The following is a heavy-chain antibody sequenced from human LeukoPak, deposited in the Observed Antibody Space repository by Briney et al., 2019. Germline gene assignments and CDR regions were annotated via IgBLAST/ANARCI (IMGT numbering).Heavy chain of an antibody. Sequence: GGSLRLSCAASGFTFSSYTINWVRQPPGKGLEWVSSISSSSNYIYYADSVKGRFTISRDNAKNSLYLQMNSLRAEDTAVYYCARDPSSGSYYYYFDYWGQGTLVTVSS. CDR2: ISSSSNYI. CDR3: ARDPSSGSYYYYFDY. CDR1: GFTFSSYT. J-gene: IGHJ4*02. D-gene: IGHD1-26*01. V-gene: IGHV3-21*01.